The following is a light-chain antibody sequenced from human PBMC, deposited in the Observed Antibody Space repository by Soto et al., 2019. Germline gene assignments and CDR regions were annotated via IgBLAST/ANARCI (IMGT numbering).Light chain of an antibody. CDR2: GAS. CDR3: QQYGSSPYT. V-gene: IGKV3-20*01. J-gene: IGKJ2*01. Sequence: EIVLTQSPGTLSLSPGERATLSCRASQSVSSSYLAWYQQKPGQAPRLLIYGASSRATGIPDRFSGSVSGTDFTLTISRREPEDFAVYYCQQYGSSPYTFGQGTKLEIK. CDR1: QSVSSSY.